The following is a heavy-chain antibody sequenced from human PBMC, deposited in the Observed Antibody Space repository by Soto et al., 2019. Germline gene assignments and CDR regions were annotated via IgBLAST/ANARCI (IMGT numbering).Heavy chain of an antibody. CDR2: INSDGSST. Sequence: TFSSYWMSWVRQAPGKGLVWVSRINSDGSSTSYADSVKGRFTISRDNAKNTLYLQMNSPRAEDTAVYYCARDQDVLVPAAPYGMDVWGQGTTVTVSS. V-gene: IGHV3-74*01. CDR3: ARDQDVLVPAAPYGMDV. CDR1: TFSSYW. J-gene: IGHJ6*02. D-gene: IGHD2-2*01.